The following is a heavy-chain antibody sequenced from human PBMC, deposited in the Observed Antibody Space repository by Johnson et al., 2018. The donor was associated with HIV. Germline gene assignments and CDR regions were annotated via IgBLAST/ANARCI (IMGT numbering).Heavy chain of an antibody. D-gene: IGHD1-26*01. Sequence: QVQLVESGGGVVQPGGSLRLSCAASGFTFTSFSMHWVRQTPGKGLEWVAVILYDGTVEKYADSVKGRFTISRDNRKNSLYLQMNSLRPEDTALYYCAKDPPGSWGQGTMVTVCS. CDR2: ILYDGTVE. CDR1: GFTFTSFS. CDR3: AKDPPGS. J-gene: IGHJ3*01. V-gene: IGHV3-30*04.